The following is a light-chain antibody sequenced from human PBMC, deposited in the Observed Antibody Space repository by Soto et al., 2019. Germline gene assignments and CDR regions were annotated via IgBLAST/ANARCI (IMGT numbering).Light chain of an antibody. Sequence: QAVVTQAPSASGTPGQRVTISCSGSSSNIGTTFVYWYQQLPGAAPKLLIYSNDQRPSGVPDRFSGSKSGISASLAISGLRSEDAGDYYCAAWDDSVSGFVFGAGTKVTVL. CDR3: AAWDDSVSGFV. CDR2: SND. J-gene: IGLJ1*01. CDR1: SSNIGTTF. V-gene: IGLV1-47*02.